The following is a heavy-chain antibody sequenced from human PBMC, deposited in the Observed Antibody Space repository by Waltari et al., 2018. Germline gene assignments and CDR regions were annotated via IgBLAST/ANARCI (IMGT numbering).Heavy chain of an antibody. Sequence: QLVESGGGLVKPGESLRLSCVAYGYLCNDAWMGWVRQAPGKGLGWVGRIKREIDGGTAEYVESVKDRFTISRDDSKNTLYLQMNGLKSEDSAVYFCVRESFGNDIWGQGTLVTVSS. D-gene: IGHD3-10*01. CDR3: VRESFGNDI. CDR2: IKREIDGGTA. V-gene: IGHV3-15*01. CDR1: GYLCNDAW. J-gene: IGHJ4*02.